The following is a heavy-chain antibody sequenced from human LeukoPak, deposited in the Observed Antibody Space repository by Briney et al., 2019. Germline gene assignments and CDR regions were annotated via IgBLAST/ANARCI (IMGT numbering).Heavy chain of an antibody. V-gene: IGHV3-20*04. CDR2: INWNGGST. Sequence: RPGGSLRLSCAASGFTFDDYGMSWVRQAPGKGLEWVSGINWNGGSTGYADSVKGRSTISRDNSKNTLYLQMSSLRAEDSAVYYCVKDGGISVAGFDYWGQGTLVTVSS. CDR3: VKDGGISVAGFDY. D-gene: IGHD6-19*01. CDR1: GFTFDDYG. J-gene: IGHJ4*02.